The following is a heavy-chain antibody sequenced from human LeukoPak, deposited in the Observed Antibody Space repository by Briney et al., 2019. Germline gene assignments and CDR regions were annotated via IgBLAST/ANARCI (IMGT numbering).Heavy chain of an antibody. CDR3: AREDTRGSSAFDI. CDR2: INPNSGDT. CDR1: GYRFTDYY. V-gene: IGHV1-2*02. D-gene: IGHD5-18*01. J-gene: IGHJ3*02. Sequence: ASVKVSCKASGYRFTDYYMHWVRQAPGQRLEWMGWINPNSGDTNYAQNFQGRVTMTRATSISTAYMDLSRLRSDDTAVYYCAREDTRGSSAFDIWGQGTMVTVSS.